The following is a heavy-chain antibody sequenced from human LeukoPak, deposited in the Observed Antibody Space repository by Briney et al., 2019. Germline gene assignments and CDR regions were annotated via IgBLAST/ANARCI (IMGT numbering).Heavy chain of an antibody. D-gene: IGHD2-8*01. J-gene: IGHJ6*03. V-gene: IGHV3-30*02. CDR3: AKDGYCTNGVCYSPFYYYYYMDV. CDR1: GFTFSSYG. Sequence: GSLRLSCAASGFTFSSYGMHWVRQAPGKGLEWVAFIRYDGSNKYYADSVKGRFTISRDNSKNTLYLQMNSLRAEDTAVYYCAKDGYCTNGVCYSPFYYYYYMDVWGKGTTVTVSS. CDR2: IRYDGSNK.